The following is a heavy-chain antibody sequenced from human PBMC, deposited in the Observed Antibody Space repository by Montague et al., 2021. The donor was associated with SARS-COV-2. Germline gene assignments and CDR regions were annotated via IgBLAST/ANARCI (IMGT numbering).Heavy chain of an antibody. CDR2: IFGSGAGT. CDR1: GFAFNNFA. Sequence: SLRLSCAASGFAFNNFAMTWVRQAPGKGLEWVSSIFGSGAGTNYADSVKGRFTISRDNSKNTLYLQMNSLRAEDTAKYYCAKQPGAGAVVYWYFDLWGRGTVVSVSS. CDR3: AKQPGAGAVVYWYFDL. D-gene: IGHD6-19*01. V-gene: IGHV3-23*01. J-gene: IGHJ2*01.